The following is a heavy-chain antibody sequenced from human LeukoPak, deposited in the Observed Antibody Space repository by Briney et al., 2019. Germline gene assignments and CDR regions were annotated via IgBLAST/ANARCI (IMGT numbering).Heavy chain of an antibody. CDR3: ARAPGYYDSSGFYYYWYFDL. CDR1: GGSISTYS. J-gene: IGHJ2*01. V-gene: IGHV4-59*01. CDR2: IYYSGTT. Sequence: SETLSLTCTVSGGSISTYSWSWIRQPPGEGLEWIGYIYYSGTTKFNPSLKSRVTMSVDTSKSQFSLELYSVTAADTAVYFCARAPGYYDSSGFYYYWYFDLWGRGTLVTVSS. D-gene: IGHD3-22*01.